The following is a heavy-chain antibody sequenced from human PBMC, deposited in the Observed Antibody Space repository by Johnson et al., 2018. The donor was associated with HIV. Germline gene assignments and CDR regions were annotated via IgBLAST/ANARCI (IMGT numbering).Heavy chain of an antibody. CDR2: IRYDGSGK. Sequence: QVQLVESGGGLVKPGGSLRLSCAASGFTFSSYWMNWVRQAPGKGLDWLTFIRYDGSGKYYADSVNGRFTISRDNSKNTLYLQMNSLRAEDTAVYYCAKDVGNYWPNAFDIWGQGTTVTVSS. CDR1: GFTFSSYW. V-gene: IGHV3-30*02. J-gene: IGHJ3*02. D-gene: IGHD3-22*01. CDR3: AKDVGNYWPNAFDI.